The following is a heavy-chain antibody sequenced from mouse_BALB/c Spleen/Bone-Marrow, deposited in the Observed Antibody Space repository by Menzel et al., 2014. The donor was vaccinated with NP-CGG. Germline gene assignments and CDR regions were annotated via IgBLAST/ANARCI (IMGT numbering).Heavy chain of an antibody. V-gene: IGHV5-6*01. CDR1: GFTFSSYG. J-gene: IGHJ2*01. CDR3: ARQTYYDYDGYFDY. D-gene: IGHD2-4*01. Sequence: EVNVVESGGDLVKPGGSLKLSCAASGFTFSSYGMPWVRQTPDKRLEWVATISSGGSYTYYPDGVKGRFTISRDNAKNTLYLQMSSLKSEDTAMYYCARQTYYDYDGYFDYWGQGTTLTVSS. CDR2: ISSGGSYT.